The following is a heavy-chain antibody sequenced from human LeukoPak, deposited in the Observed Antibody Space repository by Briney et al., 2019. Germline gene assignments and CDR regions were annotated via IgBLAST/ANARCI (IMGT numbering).Heavy chain of an antibody. Sequence: GGSLRLSCAASEFTFRAYGMHWVRQAPGKGLEWGAVISYDGSNTYYADSVKGRFTISRDNSKNTLYLQMDSLRAEDTAVYYCAKEWDISSSWYLSNYFDYWGQGTLVTVSS. CDR3: AKEWDISSSWYLSNYFDY. D-gene: IGHD6-13*01. J-gene: IGHJ4*02. V-gene: IGHV3-30*18. CDR1: EFTFRAYG. CDR2: ISYDGSNT.